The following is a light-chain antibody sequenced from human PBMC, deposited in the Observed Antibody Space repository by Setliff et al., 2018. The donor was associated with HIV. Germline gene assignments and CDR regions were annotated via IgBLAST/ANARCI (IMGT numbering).Light chain of an antibody. CDR2: GTS. J-gene: IGKJ5*01. CDR1: QYVSSTY. V-gene: IGKV3-20*01. CDR3: QQYAASPPT. Sequence: EIVLTQSPGTLSLSQGERATLSCRASQYVSSTYLAWYQQKPGQAPRLLIYGTSSRATGIPDRFSGSLSETDFTLTISRLEPEDFAVYCFQQYAASPPTFGQGTRLEIK.